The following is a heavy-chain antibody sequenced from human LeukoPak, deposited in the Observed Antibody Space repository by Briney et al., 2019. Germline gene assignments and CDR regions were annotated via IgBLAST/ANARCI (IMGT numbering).Heavy chain of an antibody. CDR3: ARGNSAGWYEYMDV. D-gene: IGHD6-19*01. V-gene: IGHV3-30*02. CDR1: AFIFSNHG. J-gene: IGHJ6*03. Sequence: GGSLRLSCRASAFIFSNHGMRWVRQAPGKGLEWVSFIRYDGSRKYYADSVKGRFTISRDNSKNTLDLQMSSLTTGDTAVYYCARGNSAGWYEYMDVWGKGTTVIVSS. CDR2: IRYDGSRK.